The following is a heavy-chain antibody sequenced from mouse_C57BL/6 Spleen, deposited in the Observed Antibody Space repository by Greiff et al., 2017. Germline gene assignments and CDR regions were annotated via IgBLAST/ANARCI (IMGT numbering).Heavy chain of an antibody. D-gene: IGHD2-5*01. J-gene: IGHJ2*01. CDR2: INPGSGGT. V-gene: IGHV1-54*01. Sequence: QVQLKQSGAELVRPGTSVKVSCKASGYAFTNYLIEWVKQRPGQGLEWIGVINPGSGGTNYNEKFKGKATLTADKSSSTAYMQLSSLTSEDSAVYFCARWGYSNSFDYWGQGTTLTVSS. CDR1: GYAFTNYL. CDR3: ARWGYSNSFDY.